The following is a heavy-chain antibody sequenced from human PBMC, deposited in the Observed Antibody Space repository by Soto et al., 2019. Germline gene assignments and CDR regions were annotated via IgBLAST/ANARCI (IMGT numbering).Heavy chain of an antibody. Sequence: QVQLVESGGGVVQPGRSLRLSCVASGFSFSTYGIHWVRQSPGKGLEWVALISYEGSNTYYADSVKGRFTISRDNSKNTLYLQMNSLRVDDTGVYYCARVTPGNNLYYFYGMDVWGQGTSVTVSS. J-gene: IGHJ6*02. V-gene: IGHV3-30*03. CDR3: ARVTPGNNLYYFYGMDV. CDR1: GFSFSTYG. D-gene: IGHD1-1*01. CDR2: ISYEGSNT.